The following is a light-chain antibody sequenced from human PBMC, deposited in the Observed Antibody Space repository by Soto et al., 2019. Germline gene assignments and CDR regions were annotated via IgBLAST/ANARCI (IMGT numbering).Light chain of an antibody. CDR3: HQYDDGPYT. J-gene: IGKJ2*01. Sequence: EIVMTQSPATLSVSPGERATLSYRASQSVSSNLAWYQQKPGQAPRLLIYGASTRATGIPARFSGGGSGTEFTLTISSLQSEDFAVYYCHQYDDGPYTFGQGTKVDIK. V-gene: IGKV3-15*01. CDR1: QSVSSN. CDR2: GAS.